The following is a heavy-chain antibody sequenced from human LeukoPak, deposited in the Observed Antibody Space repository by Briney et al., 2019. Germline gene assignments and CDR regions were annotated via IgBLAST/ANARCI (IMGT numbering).Heavy chain of an antibody. CDR3: ARHLPPSIVYYYGSGSFPPGGMDV. CDR2: IYYSGST. J-gene: IGHJ6*02. D-gene: IGHD3-10*01. V-gene: IGHV4-39*01. Sequence: PSETLSLTCTVSGGSISSSSYYWGWIRQPPGKGLEWIGSIYYSGSTYYNPSLKSRVTISVDTSKNQFSLKLSSVTAADTAVYYRARHLPPSIVYYYGSGSFPPGGMDVWGQGTTVTVSS. CDR1: GGSISSSSYY.